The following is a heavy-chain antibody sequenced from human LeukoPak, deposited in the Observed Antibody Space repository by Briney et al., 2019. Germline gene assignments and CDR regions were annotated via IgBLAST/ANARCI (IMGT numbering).Heavy chain of an antibody. CDR1: GFTFSSYG. D-gene: IGHD1-26*01. CDR2: ISGSGGST. J-gene: IGHJ4*02. Sequence: GGSLRLSCAASGFTFSSYGMSWVRQAPGKGLEWVSAISGSGGSTYYADSVKGRFTVSRDNAKNSLYLQMNSLRAEDTAVYYCARGRELRLDYWGQGTLVTVSS. CDR3: ARGRELRLDY. V-gene: IGHV3-23*01.